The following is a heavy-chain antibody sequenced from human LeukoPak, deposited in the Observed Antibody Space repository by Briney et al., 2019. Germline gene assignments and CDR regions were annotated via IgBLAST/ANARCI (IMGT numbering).Heavy chain of an antibody. D-gene: IGHD3-10*01. CDR3: ARVVSGSGVSIPYYFDY. J-gene: IGHJ4*02. V-gene: IGHV3-7*01. CDR1: GFTFSSYW. Sequence: GGSLRLSCAASGFTFSSYWMSWVRQAPGKGLEWVANIKQDGSEKYYVDSVKGRFTISRDNAKNSLYLQMNSLRAEDTAVYYCARVVSGSGVSIPYYFDYWGQGTLVTVSS. CDR2: IKQDGSEK.